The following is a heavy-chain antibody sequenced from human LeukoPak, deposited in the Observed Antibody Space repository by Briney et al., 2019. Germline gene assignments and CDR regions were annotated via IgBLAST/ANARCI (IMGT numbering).Heavy chain of an antibody. Sequence: KTSETLSLTCTVSGVSIITYFWTWIRQPPGKGLEWIGNIHDSGTTIYNPSLKSRVTMSVDTSKNQFSLKLSSVTAADTAMYYCVLGARPSGYWGQGTLVTVSS. J-gene: IGHJ4*02. D-gene: IGHD1-26*01. CDR2: IHDSGTT. CDR1: GVSIITYF. CDR3: VLGARPSGY. V-gene: IGHV4-59*01.